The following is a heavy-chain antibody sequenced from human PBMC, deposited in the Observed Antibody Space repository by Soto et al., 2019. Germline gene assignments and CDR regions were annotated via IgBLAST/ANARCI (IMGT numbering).Heavy chain of an antibody. Sequence: LGESLKISCKGSGYSFTSYLIGWVRQMPGKGLEWRGIIYPGDSDTRYSPSFKGQVAISADKSISTAYLQWSSLKASDTAMYYWARRKSEMATIWFDPWGQGTLVTVSS. CDR2: IYPGDSDT. J-gene: IGHJ5*02. D-gene: IGHD5-12*01. CDR3: ARRKSEMATIWFDP. CDR1: GYSFTSYL. V-gene: IGHV5-51*01.